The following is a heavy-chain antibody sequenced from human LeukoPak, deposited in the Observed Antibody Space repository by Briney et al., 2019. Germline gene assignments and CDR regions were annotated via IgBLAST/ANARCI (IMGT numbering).Heavy chain of an antibody. CDR2: ISSSSSYI. J-gene: IGHJ4*02. D-gene: IGHD6-19*01. V-gene: IGHV3-21*01. CDR3: ARMQWLVRGFDY. Sequence: PGGSLRLSCAASGFTFSSYSMNWVRQAPGKGLEWVSSISSSSSYIYYADSVKGRFTISRDNAKNSLYLQMNSLRAEDTAVYYCARMQWLVRGFDYWGQGTLVTVSS. CDR1: GFTFSSYS.